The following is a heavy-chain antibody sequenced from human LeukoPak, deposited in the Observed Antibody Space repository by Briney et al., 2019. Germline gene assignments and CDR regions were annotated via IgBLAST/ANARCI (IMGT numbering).Heavy chain of an antibody. CDR2: IYTSGRT. V-gene: IGHV4-61*02. J-gene: IGHJ5*01. Sequence: SQTLSLTCTVSGGSSPNYYCNWVRQPAGKGLEWIGRIYTSGRTNYNPSLKSRVTLSVDASENQFSLKLSSVTAADTAVYYCVREVDSWGQGTLVTVSS. CDR1: GGSSPNYY. CDR3: VREVDS.